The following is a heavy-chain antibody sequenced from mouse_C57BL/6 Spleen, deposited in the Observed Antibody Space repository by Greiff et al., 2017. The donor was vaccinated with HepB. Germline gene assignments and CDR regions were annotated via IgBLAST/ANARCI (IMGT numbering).Heavy chain of an antibody. CDR2: IYPNSGST. J-gene: IGHJ2*01. CDR1: GYTFTSYW. V-gene: IGHV1-64*01. CDR3: AIWGVEGFDY. Sequence: QVQLKQSGAELVKPGASVKLSCKASGYTFTSYWMHWVKQRPGQGLEWIGMIYPNSGSTNYNEKFKSKATLTVDKSSSTAYMQLSSLTSEDSAVYYCAIWGVEGFDYWGQGTTLTVSS. D-gene: IGHD1-1*02.